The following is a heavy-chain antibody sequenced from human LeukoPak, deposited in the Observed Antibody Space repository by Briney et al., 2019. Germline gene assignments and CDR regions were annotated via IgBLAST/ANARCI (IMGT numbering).Heavy chain of an antibody. J-gene: IGHJ5*02. V-gene: IGHV4-39*01. Sequence: PSETLSLTCTVSGGSISSSGYYWGWIRQPPGKGLTWIASISYSGSTYYNPSLKSRVTIPVDTSKNQFSLKLSSVTAADTAVYYCARHGWNYDSGTYYTFDPWGQGTLVTVSS. CDR1: GGSISSSGYY. CDR3: ARHGWNYDSGTYYTFDP. CDR2: ISYSGST. D-gene: IGHD3-10*01.